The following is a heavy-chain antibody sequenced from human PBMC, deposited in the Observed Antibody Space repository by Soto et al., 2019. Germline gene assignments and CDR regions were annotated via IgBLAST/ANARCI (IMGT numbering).Heavy chain of an antibody. D-gene: IGHD3-16*02. CDR1: GFTFSSYW. J-gene: IGHJ4*02. CDR2: IKQDGSEK. Sequence: GGSLRLSCAASGFTFSSYWMSWVRQAPGKGLEWVANIKQDGSEKYYVDSVKGRFTIPRDNAKNSLYLQMNSLRAEDTAVYYCARGRFMITFGGVIVIDYFDYWGQGTLVTVSS. V-gene: IGHV3-7*01. CDR3: ARGRFMITFGGVIVIDYFDY.